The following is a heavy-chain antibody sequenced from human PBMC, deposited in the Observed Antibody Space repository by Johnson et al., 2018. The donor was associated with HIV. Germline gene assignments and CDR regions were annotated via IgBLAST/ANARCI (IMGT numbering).Heavy chain of an antibody. CDR3: ASQVRGLRLGVDAFDI. V-gene: IGHV3-23*04. Sequence: VQLVESGGGLVQPGGSLRLSCAASGFTFSSYGMSWVRQAPGKGLEWVSGVTGTGGDTYYAESVKGRVTISRDNSKNTLYLQMNKQRAEDTAVYFCASQVRGLRLGVDAFDIWGQGTMVTVSS. D-gene: IGHD3-16*01. J-gene: IGHJ3*02. CDR1: GFTFSSYG. CDR2: VTGTGGDT.